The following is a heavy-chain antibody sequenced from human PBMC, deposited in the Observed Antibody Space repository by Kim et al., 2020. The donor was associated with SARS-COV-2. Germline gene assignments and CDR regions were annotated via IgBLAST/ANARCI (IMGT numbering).Heavy chain of an antibody. V-gene: IGHV4-31*03. CDR2: IYYSGST. J-gene: IGHJ5*02. CDR3: ARDPRSSGYYKGAFDP. D-gene: IGHD3-22*01. CDR1: GGSISSGGYY. Sequence: SETLSLTCTVSGGSISSGGYYWSWIRQHPGKGLEWIGYIYYSGSTYYNPSLKSRVTISLDTSKNQFSLKLSSVTAADTAVYYCARDPRSSGYYKGAFDPWGQGTLVTVSS.